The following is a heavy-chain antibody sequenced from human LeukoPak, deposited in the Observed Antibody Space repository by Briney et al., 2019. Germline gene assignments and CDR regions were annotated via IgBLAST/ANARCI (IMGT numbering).Heavy chain of an antibody. CDR1: GGSISSYY. Sequence: SETLSLTCTVSGGSISSYYWSWIRQPAGKGLEWIGRIYISESTNYNPSLKSRVTMSVDTAKNQFSLRLSSVTAAATAVYYCAKTYWNSAMVGAFDIWGQGTMVTVSS. CDR3: AKTYWNSAMVGAFDI. J-gene: IGHJ3*02. CDR2: IYISEST. D-gene: IGHD1-7*01. V-gene: IGHV4-4*07.